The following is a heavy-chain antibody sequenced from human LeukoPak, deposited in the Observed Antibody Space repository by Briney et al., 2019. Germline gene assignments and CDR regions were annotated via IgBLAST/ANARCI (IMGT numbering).Heavy chain of an antibody. CDR3: AREYRGEYYFAY. CDR1: GFTFSSYW. Sequence: GGSLRLSCAASGFTFSSYWMHWVRQAPGKGLECVAVISHDGSKKYYADFVKGRFTISRDNSKNTLYLQMNSLRAEDTAVYYCAREYRGEYYFAYWGQGTLVTVSS. CDR2: ISHDGSKK. D-gene: IGHD3-10*01. V-gene: IGHV3-30*14. J-gene: IGHJ4*02.